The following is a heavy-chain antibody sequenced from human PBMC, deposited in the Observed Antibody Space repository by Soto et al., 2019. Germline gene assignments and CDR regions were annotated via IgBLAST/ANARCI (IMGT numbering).Heavy chain of an antibody. V-gene: IGHV3-30-3*01. CDR3: ARDFWQGTFTMVRGGPFDY. D-gene: IGHD3-10*01. CDR2: ISYDGSNK. J-gene: IGHJ4*02. Sequence: GGSLRLSCAASGFTFSSYAMHWVRQAPGKGLEWVAVISYDGSNKYYADSVKGRFTISRDNSKNTLYLQMNSLRAEDTAVYYCARDFWQGTFTMVRGGPFDYWGQGTLVTVSS. CDR1: GFTFSSYA.